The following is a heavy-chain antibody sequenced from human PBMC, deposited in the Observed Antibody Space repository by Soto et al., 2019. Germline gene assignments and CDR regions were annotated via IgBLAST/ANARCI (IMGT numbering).Heavy chain of an antibody. Sequence: ASVKVSCKASGYTFTSYGISWVRQAPGQGLEWMGWISAYNGNTNYAQKLQGRVTMTTDTSTSTAYMELRSLRSDDTAVYYCARYNWNYRYYYYGMDVWGQGTTVTVS. CDR3: ARYNWNYRYYYYGMDV. CDR2: ISAYNGNT. V-gene: IGHV1-18*04. D-gene: IGHD1-7*01. J-gene: IGHJ6*02. CDR1: GYTFTSYG.